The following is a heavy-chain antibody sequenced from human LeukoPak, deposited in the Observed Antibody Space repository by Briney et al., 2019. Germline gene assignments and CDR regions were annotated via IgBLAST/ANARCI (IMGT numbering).Heavy chain of an antibody. D-gene: IGHD6-13*01. Sequence: GGSLSLSCAASGFTISSYWMHWVRQAPGKGLVWVSRTNTDGRTTRYADSVQGRFTISRDNAKNTLYLQMHSLRAEDTAVYYCARGSIAAAGYGIDYWGQGTLVTVSS. CDR1: GFTISSYW. J-gene: IGHJ4*02. CDR3: ARGSIAAAGYGIDY. CDR2: TNTDGRTT. V-gene: IGHV3-74*01.